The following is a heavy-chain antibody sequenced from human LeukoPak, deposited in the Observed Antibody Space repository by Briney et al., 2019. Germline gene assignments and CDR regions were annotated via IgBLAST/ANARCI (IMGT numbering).Heavy chain of an antibody. D-gene: IGHD1-14*01. CDR3: VRTTDAFDI. CDR2: ISSDGSST. CDR1: GFTFSKYW. Sequence: PGGSLGLSCAASGFTFSKYWMHWVRQAPGKGLVWVSRISSDGSSTNYADSVKGRFTISRDNAKNTLYLQMNSLRAEDTAVFYCVRTTDAFDIWGQGTMVTVSS. V-gene: IGHV3-74*01. J-gene: IGHJ3*02.